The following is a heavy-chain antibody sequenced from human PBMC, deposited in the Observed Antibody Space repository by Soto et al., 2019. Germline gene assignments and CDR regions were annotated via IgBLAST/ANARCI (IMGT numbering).Heavy chain of an antibody. CDR3: AREIMLLYYFDY. Sequence: ASVKVSCKASGYTFTSYAMHWVRQAPGQGLEWMGWISADNGNTKYAQKLQGRVTMTTDTSTSTAYMELRSLRSDDTAVYYCAREIMLLYYFDYWGQGTLVTVSS. V-gene: IGHV1-18*01. D-gene: IGHD2-21*01. CDR2: ISADNGNT. J-gene: IGHJ4*02. CDR1: GYTFTSYA.